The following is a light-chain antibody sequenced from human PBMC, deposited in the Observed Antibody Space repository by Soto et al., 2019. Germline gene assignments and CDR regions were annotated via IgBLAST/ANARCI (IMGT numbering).Light chain of an antibody. J-gene: IGKJ1*01. CDR2: DAS. CDR1: QRVNSN. Sequence: EIVMYQSPAALSVYKGERATLSCRASQRVNSNLAWYQQKPGQAPRLLIYDASTRATGIPDRFSSSGSGTDFTLTISRLEPEDFAVYHCQQYGSSPWTFGQGTKV. V-gene: IGKV3-20*01. CDR3: QQYGSSPWT.